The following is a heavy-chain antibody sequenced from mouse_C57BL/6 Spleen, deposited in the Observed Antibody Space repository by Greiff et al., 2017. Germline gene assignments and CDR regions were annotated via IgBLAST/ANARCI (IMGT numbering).Heavy chain of an antibody. V-gene: IGHV1-18*01. D-gene: IGHD2-5*01. CDR2: INPNNGGT. CDR1: GYTFTDYN. J-gene: IGHJ4*01. CDR3: ARRYSNLFYAMDY. Sequence: VQLQQSGPELVKPGASVKIPCKASGYTFTDYNMDWVKQSHGKSLEWIGDINPNNGGTIYNQKFKGKATLTVDTSSSTAYMELRSLTSEDTAVYYCARRYSNLFYAMDYWGQGTSVTVSS.